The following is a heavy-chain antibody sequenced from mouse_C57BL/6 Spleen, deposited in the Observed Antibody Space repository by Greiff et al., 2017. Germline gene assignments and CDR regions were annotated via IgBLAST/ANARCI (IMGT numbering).Heavy chain of an antibody. J-gene: IGHJ2*01. CDR2: INPYNGGT. CDR1: GYTFTDYY. D-gene: IGHD2-5*01. CDR3: AREGYYSNYGFDY. V-gene: IGHV1-19*01. Sequence: VQLQQSGPVLVKPGASVKMSCKASGYTFTDYYMNWVKQSHGKSLEWIGVINPYNGGTSYNQKFKGKATLTVDKSSSTAYMELNSLTSEDSAVYYGAREGYYSNYGFDYWGQGTTLTVSS.